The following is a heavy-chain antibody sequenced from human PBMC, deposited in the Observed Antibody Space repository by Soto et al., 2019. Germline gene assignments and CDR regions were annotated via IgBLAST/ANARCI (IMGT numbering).Heavy chain of an antibody. J-gene: IGHJ4*02. V-gene: IGHV3-30-3*01. D-gene: IGHD3-22*01. CDR3: ARDSAYDSSGYYYQTVEPNFDY. CDR2: ISYDGSNK. Sequence: GGSLRLSCAASGFTFSSYAMHWVRQAPGKGLEWVAVISYDGSNKYYADSVKGRFTIPRDNSKNTLYLQMNSLRAEDTAVYYCARDSAYDSSGYYYQTVEPNFDYWGQGTLVTVSS. CDR1: GFTFSSYA.